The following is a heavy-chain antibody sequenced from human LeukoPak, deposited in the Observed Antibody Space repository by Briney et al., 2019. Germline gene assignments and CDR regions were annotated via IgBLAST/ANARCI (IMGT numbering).Heavy chain of an antibody. Sequence: GASVKVSCRASGYTFTGYHMYWVRQAPGQGLEWMGRINPNSGGTNYAQKFQGRVTMTRDTSINTVHMELSSLRSEDTAVYYCASALGYCSSAACPRVWGQGTLITVSS. CDR2: INPNSGGT. CDR3: ASALGYCSSAACPRV. D-gene: IGHD2-2*01. J-gene: IGHJ4*02. V-gene: IGHV1-2*06. CDR1: GYTFTGYH.